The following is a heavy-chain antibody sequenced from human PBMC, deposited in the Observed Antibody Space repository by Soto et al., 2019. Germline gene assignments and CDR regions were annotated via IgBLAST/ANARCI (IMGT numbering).Heavy chain of an antibody. J-gene: IGHJ4*02. Sequence: SETLSLTCTVSGGSISSGGYHWSWIRQHPGKGLEWIGYIYYSGSTYYNPSLKSRVTISVDTSKNQFSLKLTSVTAADTAVYYCARDTYGYSGYDALKYFDYWGQGTLVTVSS. D-gene: IGHD5-12*01. CDR2: IYYSGST. CDR3: ARDTYGYSGYDALKYFDY. CDR1: GGSISSGGYH. V-gene: IGHV4-31*03.